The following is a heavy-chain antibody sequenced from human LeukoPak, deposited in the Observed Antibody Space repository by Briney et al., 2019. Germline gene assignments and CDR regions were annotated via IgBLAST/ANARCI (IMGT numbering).Heavy chain of an antibody. V-gene: IGHV3-53*01. D-gene: IGHD5-18*01. Sequence: GGSLRLSCAASGFTVSSNYMSWVRQAPGKGLEWVSVIYSGGSTYYADSVKGRFTISRDNSKNTLYLQMNSLRAEDTAVYYCATTPKDTAMVKDYYYGMDVWGQGTTVTVSS. CDR2: IYSGGST. CDR1: GFTVSSNY. J-gene: IGHJ6*02. CDR3: ATTPKDTAMVKDYYYGMDV.